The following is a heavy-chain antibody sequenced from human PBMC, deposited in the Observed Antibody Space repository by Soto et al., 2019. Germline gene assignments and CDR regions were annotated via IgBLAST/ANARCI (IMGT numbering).Heavy chain of an antibody. J-gene: IGHJ4*02. CDR3: ARAAYGSSTLFDY. D-gene: IGHD6-13*01. Sequence: SETLSLTCAVSGYFFSSDYFWGWLRQPPGKGLEWIGSVYQSGSSYYNPSLKSRVSTSVDTSKNQFSLKLSSVTAADTAVYYCARAAYGSSTLFDYWGRGALVTVS. CDR1: GYFFSSDYF. V-gene: IGHV4-38-2*01. CDR2: VYQSGSS.